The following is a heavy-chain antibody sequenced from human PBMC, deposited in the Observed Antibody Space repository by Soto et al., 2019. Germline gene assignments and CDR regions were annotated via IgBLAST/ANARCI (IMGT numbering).Heavy chain of an antibody. D-gene: IGHD1-26*01. CDR3: ARARRSPTVYYGLDV. CDR2: VYYDGST. J-gene: IGHJ6*02. V-gene: IGHV4-59*02. CDR1: GDSVSSYY. Sequence: QVQLQESGPGLVKPSETLSLTCSVSGDSVSSYYWSWIRQPPGKGLEWIGYVYYDGSTNYNPSLETRLTISIDTSTNQVSLKLNSVTAADTAVYHCARARRSPTVYYGLDVWGQGTTVAVSS.